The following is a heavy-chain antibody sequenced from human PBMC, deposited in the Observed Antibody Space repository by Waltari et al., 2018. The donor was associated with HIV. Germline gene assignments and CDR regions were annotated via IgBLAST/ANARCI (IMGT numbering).Heavy chain of an antibody. CDR3: AREEVRKTYRWGMITFASPSSGMDV. J-gene: IGHJ6*02. D-gene: IGHD3-16*01. V-gene: IGHV1-2*02. CDR1: GYTFTGYH. CDR2: INPDSGGT. Sequence: ASGYTFTGYHIHWVRQAPGQGLEWMGWINPDSGGTNYAQRFQGRVTMTRDTSLSTTYIELSSLRSDDTAVYYCAREEVRKTYRWGMITFASPSSGMDVWGQGTTVTVSS.